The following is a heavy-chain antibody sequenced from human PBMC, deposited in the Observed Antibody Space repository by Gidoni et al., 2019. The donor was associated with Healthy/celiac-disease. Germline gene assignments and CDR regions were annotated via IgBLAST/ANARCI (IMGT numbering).Heavy chain of an antibody. D-gene: IGHD6-19*01. V-gene: IGHV1-2*06. J-gene: IGHJ6*03. CDR3: AREGIAVAGTYYYYYMDV. CDR1: GYTFTGYY. Sequence: QVQLVQSGAEVNKPAASVNVSCKASGYTFTGYYLHWVRQAPGQGLEWMGRINPNSGGTNYAQKFQGRVTMTRDTSISTAYMELSRLRSDDTAVYYCAREGIAVAGTYYYYYMDVWGKGTTVTVSS. CDR2: INPNSGGT.